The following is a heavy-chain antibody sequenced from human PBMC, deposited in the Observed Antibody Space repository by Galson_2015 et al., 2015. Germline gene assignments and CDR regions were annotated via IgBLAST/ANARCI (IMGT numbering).Heavy chain of an antibody. J-gene: IGHJ6*03. CDR1: GLTFGDHA. CDR3: ASLECHDFWSSPYMEV. D-gene: IGHD3-3*01. V-gene: IGHV3-49*04. CDR2: ISSKAYGGTT. Sequence: SLRLSCAASGLTFGDHAVSWVRQAPGKGLEWVGFISSKAYGGTTEYAASVRGRFTISRDDSRNSLYLQMNSLKTEDTAVYHCASLECHDFWSSPYMEVWGKGTTVTVSS.